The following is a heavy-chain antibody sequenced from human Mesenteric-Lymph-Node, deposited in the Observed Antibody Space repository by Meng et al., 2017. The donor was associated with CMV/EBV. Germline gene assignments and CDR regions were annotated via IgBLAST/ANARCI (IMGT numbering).Heavy chain of an antibody. Sequence: LSLTCAVSGGSISSSNWWSWVRQPPGKGLEWISYISSSGGALYYADSVRGRFTVSRDNAKNSLYLQMNSLRVEDTAVYYCARDPDFWSGYYLLDYFDYWGQGTLVTVSS. CDR2: ISSSGGAL. J-gene: IGHJ4*02. CDR1: GGSISSSN. V-gene: IGHV3-48*03. CDR3: ARDPDFWSGYYLLDYFDY. D-gene: IGHD3-3*01.